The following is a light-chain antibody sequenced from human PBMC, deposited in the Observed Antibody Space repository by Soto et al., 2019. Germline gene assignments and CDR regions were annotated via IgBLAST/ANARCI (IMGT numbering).Light chain of an antibody. V-gene: IGLV2-14*03. CDR2: DVR. Sequence: QSVLIQPASVSGSPGQSITISCTGTPSDVGGFDYVSWFQQYPGRAPKLLILDVRDRPSGVSNRFSGSKSGATASLTISGLQADDEADYYCVSYTSRTNLVLFGTGTKLTVL. J-gene: IGLJ2*01. CDR1: PSDVGGFDY. CDR3: VSYTSRTNLVL.